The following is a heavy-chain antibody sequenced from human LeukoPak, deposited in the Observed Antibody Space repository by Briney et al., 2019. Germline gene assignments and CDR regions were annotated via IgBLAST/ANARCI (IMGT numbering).Heavy chain of an antibody. CDR2: IYDSGST. Sequence: SETLSLTCTVSGGSIRSSYYYWGWIRQPPGKGLEWIGSIYDSGSTYYNPSLKSRVTISVDTSKNQFSLKLSSVTAADTAVYYCARGVAATPHYYYGMDVWGQGTTVTVSS. V-gene: IGHV4-39*07. J-gene: IGHJ6*02. CDR1: GGSIRSSYYY. D-gene: IGHD2-15*01. CDR3: ARGVAATPHYYYGMDV.